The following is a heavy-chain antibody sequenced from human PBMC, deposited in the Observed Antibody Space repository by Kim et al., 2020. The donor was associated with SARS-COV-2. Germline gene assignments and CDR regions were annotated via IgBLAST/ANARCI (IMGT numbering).Heavy chain of an antibody. CDR2: ISYDGSNK. Sequence: GGSLRLSCAASGFTFSSYAMHWVRQAPGKGLVWVAVISYDGSNKYYADSVKGRFTISRDNSKNTLYLQMNSLRAEDTAVYYCASSDLSGMWFLYYWGKRT. CDR3: ASSDLSGMWFLYY. CDR1: GFTFSSYA. J-gene: IGHJ4*02. D-gene: IGHD2-21*01. V-gene: IGHV3-30*04.